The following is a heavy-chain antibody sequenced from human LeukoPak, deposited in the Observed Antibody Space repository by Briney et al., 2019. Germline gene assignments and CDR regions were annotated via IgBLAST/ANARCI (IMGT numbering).Heavy chain of an antibody. CDR1: GGSISSGGYY. V-gene: IGHV4-61*09. D-gene: IGHD6-13*01. CDR2: IYNSGST. Sequence: PSETLSLTCTVSGGSISSGGYYWSWIRQPAGKGLEWIGHIYNSGSTNYNPSLKSRVAMSVDTSKNQFSLKLSSVTAADTAIYYCARTGYTTSWFYFDSWGQGTLVTVSS. J-gene: IGHJ4*02. CDR3: ARTGYTTSWFYFDS.